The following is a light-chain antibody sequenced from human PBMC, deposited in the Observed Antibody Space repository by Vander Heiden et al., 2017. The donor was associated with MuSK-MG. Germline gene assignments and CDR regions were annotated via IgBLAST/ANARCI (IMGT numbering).Light chain of an antibody. CDR1: QGITRR. V-gene: IGKV1D-16*01. CDR2: DAS. J-gene: IGKJ4*01. Sequence: DIQLTQSPSSLSASVGDRVTITCRASQGITRRLAWYQQKPEEAPKSLIYDASNLQSGVPSRFSGSGSGTDFTLTISSLQPEDFATYYCQQDSDYPIIFGGGTKVEI. CDR3: QQDSDYPII.